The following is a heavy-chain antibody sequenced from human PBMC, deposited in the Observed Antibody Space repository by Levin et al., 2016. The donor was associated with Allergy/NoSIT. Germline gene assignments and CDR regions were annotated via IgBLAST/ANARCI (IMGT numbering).Heavy chain of an antibody. CDR1: GFTFSSYS. CDR3: ARGYRAYCSGGSCYPPPDAFDI. V-gene: IGHV3-48*01. Sequence: GESLKISCAASGFTFSSYSMNWVRQAPGKGLEWVSYISSSSSTIYYADSVKGRFTISRDNAKNSLYLQMNSLRAEDTAVYYCARGYRAYCSGGSCYPPPDAFDIWGQGTMVTVSS. CDR2: ISSSSSTI. D-gene: IGHD2-15*01. J-gene: IGHJ3*02.